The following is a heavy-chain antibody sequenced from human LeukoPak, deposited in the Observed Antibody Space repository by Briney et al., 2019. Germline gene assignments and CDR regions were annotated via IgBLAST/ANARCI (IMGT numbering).Heavy chain of an antibody. Sequence: SETLSLTCTVSGSSIDNYYWSWIRQPAGKGMEWIGRIYSSGSTNYNPSLKSRVTMSVDTSKNQFSLKLSSVTAADTAVYYCARDRSYFDTSLGHWGQGTLVTVSS. J-gene: IGHJ4*02. CDR1: GSSIDNYY. D-gene: IGHD3-22*01. CDR3: ARDRSYFDTSLGH. V-gene: IGHV4-4*07. CDR2: IYSSGST.